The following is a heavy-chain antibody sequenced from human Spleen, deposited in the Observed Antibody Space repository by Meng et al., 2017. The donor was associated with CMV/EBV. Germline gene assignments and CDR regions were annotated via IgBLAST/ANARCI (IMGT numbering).Heavy chain of an antibody. J-gene: IGHJ2*01. CDR3: ARLHSGSYRRFWFFDL. V-gene: IGHV3-7*01. CDR1: GFTFSNYW. Sequence: GGSLRLSCAASGFTFSNYWMSWVRQAPGKGLEWVANIKQDGSEKYYVDSVKGRFTISRDNAKNSLYLQMNSLRAEDTSVCYCARLHSGSYRRFWFFDLWGRGTLVTVSS. CDR2: IKQDGSEK. D-gene: IGHD1-26*01.